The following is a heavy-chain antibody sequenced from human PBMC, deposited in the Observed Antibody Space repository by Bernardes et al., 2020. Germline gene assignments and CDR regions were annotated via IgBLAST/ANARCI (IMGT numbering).Heavy chain of an antibody. CDR2: ISYDGSNK. D-gene: IGHD6-19*01. V-gene: IGHV3-30*03. CDR1: GFTFSSYG. Sequence: GGSLRLSCAASGFTFSSYGMHWVRQAPGKGLEWVAVISYDGSNKYYADSVKGRFTISRDNSKNTLYLQMNSLRAEDTAVYYCAYSSNFDYWGQGTLVTVSS. CDR3: AYSSNFDY. J-gene: IGHJ4*02.